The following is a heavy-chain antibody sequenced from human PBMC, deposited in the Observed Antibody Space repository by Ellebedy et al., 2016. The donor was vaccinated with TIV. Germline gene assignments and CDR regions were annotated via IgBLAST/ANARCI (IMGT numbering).Heavy chain of an antibody. J-gene: IGHJ5*02. CDR1: GFSFRSYW. V-gene: IGHV3-7*01. CDR3: AGRGSYGDYAVQVNSWFDR. Sequence: GESLKISCAASGFSFRSYWMSWVRQAPGKGLEWVANIYQDGSDQYYVDSVKGRFTISRDNANNLLFLQMNSLRVEDTAVYYCAGRGSYGDYAVQVNSWFDRWGQGALVTVSS. CDR2: IYQDGSDQ. D-gene: IGHD4-17*01.